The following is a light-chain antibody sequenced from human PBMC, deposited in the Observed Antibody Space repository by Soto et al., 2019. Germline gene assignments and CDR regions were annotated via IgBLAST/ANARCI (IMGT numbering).Light chain of an antibody. CDR1: QVIRAD. CDR3: LQDYDYPRT. CDR2: GTS. J-gene: IGKJ1*01. V-gene: IGKV1-6*01. Sequence: AIQMTQSPSSLSASVGDRVTITCRASQVIRADLGWYQQKPGEAPKLLIYGTSTLHTGVPSRFSGSGSGADFTLTISSLQPEDFATYYCLQDYDYPRTFGQGTKVDIK.